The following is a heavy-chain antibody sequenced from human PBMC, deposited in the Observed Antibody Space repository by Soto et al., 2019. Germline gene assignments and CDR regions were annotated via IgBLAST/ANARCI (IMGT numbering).Heavy chain of an antibody. D-gene: IGHD6-19*01. J-gene: IGHJ5*02. Sequence: SETLSLTCAVYGGSFSGYYWSRIRQPPGKGLEWIGEINHSGSTNYNPSLKSRVTISVDTSKNQFSLKLSSVTAADTAVYYCARGPMWLVRTPRYNWFDPWGQGTLVTVSS. CDR2: INHSGST. CDR1: GGSFSGYY. CDR3: ARGPMWLVRTPRYNWFDP. V-gene: IGHV4-34*01.